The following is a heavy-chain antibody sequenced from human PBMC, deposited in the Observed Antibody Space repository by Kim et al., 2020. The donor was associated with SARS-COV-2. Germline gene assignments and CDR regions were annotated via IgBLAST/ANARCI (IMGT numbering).Heavy chain of an antibody. V-gene: IGHV3-23*01. J-gene: IGHJ3*02. Sequence: GGSLRLSCAASGLTFSSYAMSWVRQTPGKGLEWVSAISGSGGSTYYADSVKGRFTISRDNSQNTLYLQMNSLRAEDTAVYYCAKGLRSSGWYNHAFDIWGEGAMVTVSS. D-gene: IGHD6-19*01. CDR1: GLTFSSYA. CDR2: ISGSGGST. CDR3: AKGLRSSGWYNHAFDI.